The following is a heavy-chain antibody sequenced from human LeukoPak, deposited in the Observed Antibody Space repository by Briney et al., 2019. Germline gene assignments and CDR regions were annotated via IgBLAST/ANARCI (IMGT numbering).Heavy chain of an antibody. V-gene: IGHV3-7*01. CDR2: IKQDGSAR. CDR1: GFTFSRYW. Sequence: GSLRLSCAASGFTFSRYWMSWVRQAPGKGLELVANIKQDGSARFYGDSVKGRFTVSRDNAKNSLYIQMNSLRAEDTAVYYCARDREGSRDAFDIWGQGTMVTVSS. CDR3: ARDREGSRDAFDI. D-gene: IGHD1-26*01. J-gene: IGHJ3*02.